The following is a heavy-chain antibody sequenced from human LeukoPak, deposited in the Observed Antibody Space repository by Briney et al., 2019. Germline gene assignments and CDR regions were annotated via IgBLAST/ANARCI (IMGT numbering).Heavy chain of an antibody. V-gene: IGHV3-48*04. J-gene: IGHJ3*02. Sequence: PGGSLEPSCAAFGFPFSSYSMNWVRKAPGKGLEGVSYISSSSSTIYYADSVKGRFTISRDNAKNSLYLQMNSLRAEDTAVYYCARDAQWLGAFDIWGQGTMVTVSS. CDR3: ARDAQWLGAFDI. CDR2: ISSSSSTI. D-gene: IGHD6-19*01. CDR1: GFPFSSYS.